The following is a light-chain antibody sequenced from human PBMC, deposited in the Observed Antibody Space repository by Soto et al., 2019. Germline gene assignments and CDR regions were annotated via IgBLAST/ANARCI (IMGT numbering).Light chain of an antibody. Sequence: QSALTQPPSASGTPGQRVTISCSGSSSNIGSDFVYWYQQLPGTAPKLLIYHNYQRPSGVPDRFSGSKSGTSASLAITGLQAEDEADYYCQSYDSSLSGFVVFGGGTKVTVL. V-gene: IGLV1-47*01. CDR2: HNY. CDR1: SSNIGSDF. J-gene: IGLJ2*01. CDR3: QSYDSSLSGFVV.